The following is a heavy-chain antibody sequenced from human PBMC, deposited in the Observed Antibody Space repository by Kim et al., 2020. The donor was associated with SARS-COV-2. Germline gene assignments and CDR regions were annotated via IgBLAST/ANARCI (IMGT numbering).Heavy chain of an antibody. V-gene: IGHV3-64*01. CDR3: ARGGGGFLDY. D-gene: IGHD1-26*01. J-gene: IGHJ4*02. Sequence: KYYANSVKGRFTISRDDSKKTLYVQMDSLTVEDMAVYYCARGGGGFLDYWGQGILVTVSS. CDR2: K.